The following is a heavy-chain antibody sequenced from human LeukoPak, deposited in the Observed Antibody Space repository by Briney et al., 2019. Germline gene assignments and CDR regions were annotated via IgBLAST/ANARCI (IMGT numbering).Heavy chain of an antibody. CDR2: ISYDGSNK. Sequence: GGSLRLSCAASGFTFSSYGMHWVRQAPGKGLEWVAVISYDGSNKYYADSVKGRFTISRDNSKNTLYLQMNSLRAEDTAVYYCAKDLYRSYYYDSSGYAFDYWGQGTLVTVSS. CDR1: GFTFSSYG. V-gene: IGHV3-30*18. J-gene: IGHJ4*02. CDR3: AKDLYRSYYYDSSGYAFDY. D-gene: IGHD3-22*01.